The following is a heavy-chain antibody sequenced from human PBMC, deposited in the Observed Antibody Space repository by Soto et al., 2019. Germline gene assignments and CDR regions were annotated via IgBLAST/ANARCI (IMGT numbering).Heavy chain of an antibody. CDR3: ARVGSSGWSPDY. V-gene: IGHV4-59*11. D-gene: IGHD6-19*01. CDR1: GGSISGHY. Sequence: SETLSLTCTVSGGSISGHYWIWIRQPPGKGLEWIGYIFYSGSTNYNPSLKSRVTISVDTSNNQFSLNLYSVTAADTAVYYCARVGSSGWSPDYWGQGTLVTVS. CDR2: IFYSGST. J-gene: IGHJ4*02.